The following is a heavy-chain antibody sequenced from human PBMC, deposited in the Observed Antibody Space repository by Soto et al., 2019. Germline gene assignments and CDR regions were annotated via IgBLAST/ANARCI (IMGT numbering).Heavy chain of an antibody. V-gene: IGHV3-30*18. CDR2: ISYDGSNK. CDR3: AKVWSNAVDYYYYGMDV. CDR1: GFTFSSYG. J-gene: IGHJ6*02. D-gene: IGHD3-3*01. Sequence: PVGSLGLSCAASGFTFSSYGMHWVRQAPGKGLEWVAVISYDGSNKYYADSVKGRFTISRDNSKNTLYLQMDRLRAEDTAVYYCAKVWSNAVDYYYYGMDVWGQGTTVTVSS.